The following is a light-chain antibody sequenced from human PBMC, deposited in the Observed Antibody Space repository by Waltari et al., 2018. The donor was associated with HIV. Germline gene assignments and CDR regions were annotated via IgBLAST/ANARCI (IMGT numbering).Light chain of an antibody. Sequence: ALTQPAAGFGPLGQSITIYCPGARSHAGSYRLVSWYQTRPGQAPTLIIYDDSTRPLGSSSRFSGSKSGNTASLTISGLQSEDEADYYCCSYGGDDTLVFGGGTKVTAL. J-gene: IGLJ3*02. CDR2: DDS. CDR1: RSHAGSYRL. CDR3: CSYGGDDTLV. V-gene: IGLV2-23*01.